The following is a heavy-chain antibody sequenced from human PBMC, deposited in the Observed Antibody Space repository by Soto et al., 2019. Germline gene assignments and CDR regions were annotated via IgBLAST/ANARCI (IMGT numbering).Heavy chain of an antibody. CDR2: IIPILGIA. Sequence: QVQLVQSGAEVKKPGSSVKVSCKASGGTFNSYTISWVRQAPGQGLEWMGRIIPILGIANYAQKFQGRVTITADKSTSTAYMELSSLRSEDTAVYYCARDMVATISRRLNWYFDLWGRGTLVTVSS. V-gene: IGHV1-69*08. CDR3: ARDMVATISRRLNWYFDL. CDR1: GGTFNSYT. D-gene: IGHD5-12*01. J-gene: IGHJ2*01.